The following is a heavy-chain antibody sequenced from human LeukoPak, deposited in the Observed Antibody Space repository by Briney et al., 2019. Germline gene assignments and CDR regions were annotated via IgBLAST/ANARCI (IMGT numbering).Heavy chain of an antibody. D-gene: IGHD3-3*01. CDR2: IYYSGST. CDR1: GGSISSYY. Sequence: SETLSPTCTVSGGSISSYYWSWIRQPPGKGLEWIGYIYYSGSTNYNPSLKSRVTISVDTSKNQFSLKLSSVTAADTAVYYYARDSDFWSGSHTYGMDVWGQGTTVTVSS. CDR3: ARDSDFWSGSHTYGMDV. J-gene: IGHJ6*02. V-gene: IGHV4-59*01.